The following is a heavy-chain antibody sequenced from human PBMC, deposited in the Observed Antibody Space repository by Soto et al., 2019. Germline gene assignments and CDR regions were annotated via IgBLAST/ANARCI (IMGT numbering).Heavy chain of an antibody. V-gene: IGHV4-4*02. Sequence: PSETLSLTCAVSGGSISSSNWGSWVRQPPGKGLEWIGYIYYSGSTYYNPSLKSRVTISVDTSKNQFSLKLSSVTAADTAVYYCARGRKGITIFGVVDYGMDVWGQGTTVTVSS. J-gene: IGHJ6*02. CDR3: ARGRKGITIFGVVDYGMDV. CDR2: IYYSGST. D-gene: IGHD3-3*01. CDR1: GGSISSSNW.